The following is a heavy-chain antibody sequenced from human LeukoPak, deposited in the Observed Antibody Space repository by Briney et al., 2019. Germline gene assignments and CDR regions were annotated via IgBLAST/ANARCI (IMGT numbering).Heavy chain of an antibody. D-gene: IGHD3-3*01. CDR1: GFTFSSYA. J-gene: IGHJ3*02. V-gene: IGHV3-23*01. CDR2: ISGSDGST. Sequence: SGGSLRLSCAASGFTFSSYAMSWVRQAPGKGLEWVSVISGSDGSTYYADSVKGRFTTSRDNSKNTLYLQMNSLRAEDTAVYYCAKAAPQNLHYDFWSGYSFDIWGQGTMVTVSS. CDR3: AKAAPQNLHYDFWSGYSFDI.